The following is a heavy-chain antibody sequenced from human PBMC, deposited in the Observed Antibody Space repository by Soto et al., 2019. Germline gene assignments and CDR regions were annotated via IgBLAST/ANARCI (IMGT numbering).Heavy chain of an antibody. Sequence: ASVKVSCKASGGTFSSYTISWVRKAPGQGLEWMGRIIPILGIANYAQKFQGRVTITADKSTSTAYMELSSLRSEDTAVYYCARAFRRVDGYCSSTSCQNWFDPWGQGTLVTVSS. J-gene: IGHJ5*02. CDR1: GGTFSSYT. V-gene: IGHV1-69*02. CDR3: ARAFRRVDGYCSSTSCQNWFDP. CDR2: IIPILGIA. D-gene: IGHD2-2*01.